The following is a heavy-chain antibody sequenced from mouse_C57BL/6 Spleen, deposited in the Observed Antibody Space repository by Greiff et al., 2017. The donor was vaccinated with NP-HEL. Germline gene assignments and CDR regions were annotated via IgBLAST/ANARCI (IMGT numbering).Heavy chain of an antibody. CDR1: GFNIKDDY. D-gene: IGHD2-3*01. Sequence: DVKLQESGAELVRPGASVKLSCTASGFNIKDDYMHWVKQRPEQGLEWIGWIDPENGDTEYASKFQGKATITADTSSNTAYLQLSSLTSEDTAVYYCTTGLLDAMDYWGQGTSVTVSS. J-gene: IGHJ4*01. V-gene: IGHV14-4*01. CDR2: IDPENGDT. CDR3: TTGLLDAMDY.